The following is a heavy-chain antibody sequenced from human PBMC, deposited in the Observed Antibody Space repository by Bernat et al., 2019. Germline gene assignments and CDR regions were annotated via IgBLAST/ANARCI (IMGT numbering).Heavy chain of an antibody. CDR1: GYTFTSYA. CDR3: ARAAGHYYDSSGYYYFLYFDY. D-gene: IGHD3-22*01. Sequence: QVQLVQSGAEVKKPGASVKVSCKASGYTFTSYATHWVLQAPGQRPEWMGWINAGNGNTKYSQKFQGRVTVTRDTSASTAYMELSSLRSEDTAMYYCARAAGHYYDSSGYYYFLYFDYWGQGTLVTVSS. CDR2: INAGNGNT. V-gene: IGHV1-3*01. J-gene: IGHJ4*02.